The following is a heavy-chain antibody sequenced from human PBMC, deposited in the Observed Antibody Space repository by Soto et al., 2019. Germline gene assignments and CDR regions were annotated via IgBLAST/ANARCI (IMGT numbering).Heavy chain of an antibody. V-gene: IGHV1-69*01. CDR3: ARTPRPIWSGYYSNYYYGMDV. CDR1: GGTFSSYA. J-gene: IGHJ6*02. D-gene: IGHD3-3*01. Sequence: QVQLVQSGAEVKKPGSSVKVSCKASGGTFSSYAISWVRQAPGQGLEWMGGIIPIFGTANYAQKFQGRVTITADESTSRAYMELSSLGSEDTAVYYCARTPRPIWSGYYSNYYYGMDVWGQGTTVTVSS. CDR2: IIPIFGTA.